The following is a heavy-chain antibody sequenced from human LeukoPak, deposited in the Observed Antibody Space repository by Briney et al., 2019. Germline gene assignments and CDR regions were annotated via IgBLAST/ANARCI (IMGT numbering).Heavy chain of an antibody. CDR3: AKYVSGGEYGGMWYYYGMDV. D-gene: IGHD4-23*01. CDR1: GFTSSSYA. J-gene: IGHJ6*02. V-gene: IGHV3-23*01. Sequence: GGSLRLSCAASGFTSSSYAMTWVRQAPGKGLEWVLAISGSGGSTYYADSVKGRFTISRDNSKNTLYLQMNSLRAEDTAVYYCAKYVSGGEYGGMWYYYGMDVWGQGTTVTVSS. CDR2: ISGSGGST.